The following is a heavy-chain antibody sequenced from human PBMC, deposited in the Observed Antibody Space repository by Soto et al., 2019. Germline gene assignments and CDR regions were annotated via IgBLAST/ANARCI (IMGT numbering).Heavy chain of an antibody. D-gene: IGHD5-12*01. V-gene: IGHV4-4*07. CDR3: AREGSYSAYNFAHGIQLWSFDF. Sequence: KASETLSFTCAVSGGPINTFYWSWVRQPAGKGLEWIGRIFSSGSTSFNPSLESRVAMSVDTPKNHFSLNLSSVTAADMAVYYCAREGSYSAYNFAHGIQLWSFDFWGQGALVTVSS. CDR2: IFSSGST. J-gene: IGHJ4*02. CDR1: GGPINTFY.